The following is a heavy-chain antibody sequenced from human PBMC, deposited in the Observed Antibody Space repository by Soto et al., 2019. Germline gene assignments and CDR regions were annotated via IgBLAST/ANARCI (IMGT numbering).Heavy chain of an antibody. CDR2: INHSGST. CDR1: GGSFSGYY. CDR3: ARGGQSSWVDAFDI. D-gene: IGHD6-13*01. Sequence: QVQLQQWGAGLLKPSETLSLTCAVYGGSFSGYYWSWIRQPPGKGREWIGEINHSGSTNYNPSLKSRVTIPVDTSKNQFSLKLSSVTDADTAVYYCARGGQSSWVDAFDIWGQGTMVTVSS. J-gene: IGHJ3*02. V-gene: IGHV4-34*01.